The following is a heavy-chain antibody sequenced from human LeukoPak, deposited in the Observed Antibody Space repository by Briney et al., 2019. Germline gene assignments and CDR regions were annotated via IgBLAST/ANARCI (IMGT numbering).Heavy chain of an antibody. J-gene: IGHJ4*02. V-gene: IGHV4-34*01. Sequence: SETLSLTCAVSGGAFSNYFWTWISQPPGKGLEWIAEINDSGSTNSNSSLRSRVAISLDTSKNQFSLRLTSVTAADTAVYYCARGQYCSTTTCYSARRYFWGQGTLVTVSS. D-gene: IGHD2-2*01. CDR1: GGAFSNYF. CDR2: INDSGST. CDR3: ARGQYCSTTTCYSARRYF.